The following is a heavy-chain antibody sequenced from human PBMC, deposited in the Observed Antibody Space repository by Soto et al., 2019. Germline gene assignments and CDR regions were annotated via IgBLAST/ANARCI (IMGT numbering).Heavy chain of an antibody. J-gene: IGHJ6*02. V-gene: IGHV1-18*01. CDR3: ARGAYYHDSSGYPYYYYNGMDV. CDR2: ISGYNGNT. CDR1: GYTFTSYG. Sequence: QVQLVQSGAEVKKPGASVKVSCKASGYTFTSYGISWVRQAPGQGLEWMGWISGYNGNTNYAQKLRGRVTMTTDTXTXXAYMELRSLRSDDTAVYYCARGAYYHDSSGYPYYYYNGMDVWGQGTTVTVSS. D-gene: IGHD3-22*01.